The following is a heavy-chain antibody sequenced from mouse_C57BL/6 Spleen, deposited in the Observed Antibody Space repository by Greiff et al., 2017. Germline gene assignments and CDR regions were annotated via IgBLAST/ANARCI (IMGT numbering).Heavy chain of an antibody. J-gene: IGHJ2*01. CDR1: GYTFTSYG. CDR3: ARPDYDEDFDY. V-gene: IGHV1-81*01. Sequence: VQLQESGAELARPGASVKLSCKASGYTFTSYGISWVKQRTGQGLEWIGEIYPRSGNTYYNEKFKGKATLTADKSSSTAYMELRSLTSEDSAVYFCARPDYDEDFDYWGQGTTLTVSS. D-gene: IGHD2-4*01. CDR2: IYPRSGNT.